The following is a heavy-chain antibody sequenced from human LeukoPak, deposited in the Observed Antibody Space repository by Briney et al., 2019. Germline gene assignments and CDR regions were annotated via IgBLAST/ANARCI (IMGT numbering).Heavy chain of an antibody. Sequence: NPSETLSLTCTVSGGSISSYYWSWLRQPAGKGLEWIGYIHYSGSTNYNPSLKSRATISVDTSKNQFSLKLSSVTAADTAVYYCARDVAVAGTSYDYWGQGTLVTVSS. D-gene: IGHD6-19*01. CDR2: IHYSGST. J-gene: IGHJ4*02. CDR1: GGSISSYY. V-gene: IGHV4-59*12. CDR3: ARDVAVAGTSYDY.